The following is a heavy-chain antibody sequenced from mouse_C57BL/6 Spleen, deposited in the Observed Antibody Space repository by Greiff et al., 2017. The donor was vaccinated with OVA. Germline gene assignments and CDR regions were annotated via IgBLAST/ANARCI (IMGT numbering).Heavy chain of an antibody. Sequence: VQLQQPGAELVKPGASVKLSCKASGYTFTSYWMHWVKQRPGQGLEWIGMIHPNRGSTNYNEKFKSKATLTVDKASSTAYMQLSSLTSEDSAVYYCARGGHLLWFDYWGQGTTLTVSS. CDR1: GYTFTSYW. J-gene: IGHJ2*01. CDR2: IHPNRGST. V-gene: IGHV1-64*01. D-gene: IGHD2-2*01. CDR3: ARGGHLLWFDY.